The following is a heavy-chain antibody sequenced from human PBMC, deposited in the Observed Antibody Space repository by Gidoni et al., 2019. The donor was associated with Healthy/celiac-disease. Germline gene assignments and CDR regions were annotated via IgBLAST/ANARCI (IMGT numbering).Heavy chain of an antibody. Sequence: QVQLQQWGAGLLKPSETLSLPCAVYGGSFSGYYWSWIRQPPGKGLEWIGEINHSGSTNYNPSLKSRVTISVDTSKNQFSLKLSSVTAADTAVYYCGRRRLRWPHQKNGEDYFDYWGQGALVTVSS. D-gene: IGHD4-17*01. CDR1: GGSFSGYY. J-gene: IGHJ4*02. V-gene: IGHV4-34*01. CDR3: GRRRLRWPHQKNGEDYFDY. CDR2: INHSGST.